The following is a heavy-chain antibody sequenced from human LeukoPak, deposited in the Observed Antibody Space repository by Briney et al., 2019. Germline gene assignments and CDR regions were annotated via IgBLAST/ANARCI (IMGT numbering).Heavy chain of an antibody. V-gene: IGHV4-39*07. CDR3: ARPSRDGYRYTFDY. J-gene: IGHJ4*02. Sequence: SETLSLTCTASGGSISNSNYYWGWIRQPPEQGLEWIGSIYYSGSTFYRASLKSRATISADTSKNQFSLRLSSVTAADTAVYYCARPSRDGYRYTFDYWGQGILVTVSS. D-gene: IGHD5-24*01. CDR1: GGSISNSNYY. CDR2: IYYSGST.